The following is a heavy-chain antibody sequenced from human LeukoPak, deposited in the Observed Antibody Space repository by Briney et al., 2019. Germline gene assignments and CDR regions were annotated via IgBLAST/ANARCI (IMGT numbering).Heavy chain of an antibody. Sequence: SVFSPSYSDSWKGRFNISRDNYKKSLYMEMNRLRGEDTAVYYCAKDSLQWLDNPPLAFDIWGQGTMVTVSS. J-gene: IGHJ3*02. CDR3: AKDSLQWLDNPPLAFDI. V-gene: IGHV3-23*01. CDR2: SVFSP. D-gene: IGHD6-19*01.